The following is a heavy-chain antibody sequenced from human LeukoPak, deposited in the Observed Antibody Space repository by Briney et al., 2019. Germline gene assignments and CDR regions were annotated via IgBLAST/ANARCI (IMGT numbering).Heavy chain of an antibody. CDR2: IKQDGSEK. D-gene: IGHD6-13*01. V-gene: IGHV3-7*01. CDR3: ARVQAAEDY. J-gene: IGHJ4*02. CDR1: GFTSSSYW. Sequence: PGGSLRLSCAASGFTSSSYWMSWLRQAPGKGLEWVANIKQDGSEKYYVDSVKGRFTISRDNAKNSLYLQMNSLRAEDTAVYYCARVQAAEDYWGQGTLVTVSS.